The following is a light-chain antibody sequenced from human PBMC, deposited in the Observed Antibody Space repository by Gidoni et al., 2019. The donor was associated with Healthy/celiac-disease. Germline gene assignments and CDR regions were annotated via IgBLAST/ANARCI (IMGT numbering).Light chain of an antibody. CDR3: QVWDNTNNLGGV. CDR1: NIGVKS. Sequence: SYVLTQPPSVSVAPGKTATITCGGNNIGVKSVHWYQQKPGQAPVMVMYYDRDRPSGIPERFSGSNSGNTATLTISRVDAGDEADFYCQVWDNTNNLGGVSGGGTKLTVL. CDR2: YDR. J-gene: IGLJ2*01. V-gene: IGLV3-21*01.